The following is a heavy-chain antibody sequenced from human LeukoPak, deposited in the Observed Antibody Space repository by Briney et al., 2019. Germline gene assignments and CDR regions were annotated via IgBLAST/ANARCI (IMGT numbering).Heavy chain of an antibody. CDR3: TTTVVTTYYYYYMDV. J-gene: IGHJ6*03. CDR2: IRSKAYGGTT. CDR1: GFTCGDYA. V-gene: IGHV3-49*04. D-gene: IGHD4-23*01. Sequence: GGSLRLSCTTSGFTCGDYAMSWVRQAPGEGLEWGGFIRSKAYGGTTEYAASVKGRFTISRDDSQSIAYLQMNSLKTEDTAVYYCTTTVVTTYYYYYMDVWGKGTTVTVSS.